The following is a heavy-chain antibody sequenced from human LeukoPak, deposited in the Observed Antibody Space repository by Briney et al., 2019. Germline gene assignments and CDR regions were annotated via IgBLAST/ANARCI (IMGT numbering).Heavy chain of an antibody. CDR1: GGSISSSNW. CDR2: IYHSGST. D-gene: IGHD6-13*01. CDR3: ARGVAAAGTDWYDP. J-gene: IGHJ5*02. V-gene: IGHV4-4*02. Sequence: PSGTLSLTCAVSGGSISSSNWWSWVRQPPGKGLEWIGEIYHSGSTNYNPSLKSRVSISVDKSKNQFSLKLISVTAADTAVYDCARGVAAAGTDWYDPWGQGTLVTVSP.